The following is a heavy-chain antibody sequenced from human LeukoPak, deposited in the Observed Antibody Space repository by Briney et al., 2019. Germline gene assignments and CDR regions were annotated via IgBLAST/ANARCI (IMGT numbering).Heavy chain of an antibody. Sequence: PGRSLRLSCAASGFTFSSYGMHWVRQAPGKGLEWVAVISYDGSKKYYADSVKGRFTISRDNSKHTLYLQMNSLKAEDTAVYYCAKGEGCDYWGQGTLVTVSS. CDR2: ISYDGSKK. V-gene: IGHV3-30*18. J-gene: IGHJ4*02. CDR3: AKGEGCDY. CDR1: GFTFSSYG.